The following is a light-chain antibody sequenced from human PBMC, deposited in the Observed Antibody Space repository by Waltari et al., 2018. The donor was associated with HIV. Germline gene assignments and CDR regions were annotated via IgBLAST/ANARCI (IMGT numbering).Light chain of an antibody. J-gene: IGLJ3*02. CDR3: QSYDSTGV. CDR1: SSNIGAGYA. Sequence: QSVLTQPPSVSGAPGQRVTIPCTGSSSNIGAGYAVHWYQQLPGTAPKRLIYGNSNRPSGVPDRFSGSKSGTSASLAITGLQAEDEADYYCQSYDSTGVFGGGTKLTVL. CDR2: GNS. V-gene: IGLV1-40*01.